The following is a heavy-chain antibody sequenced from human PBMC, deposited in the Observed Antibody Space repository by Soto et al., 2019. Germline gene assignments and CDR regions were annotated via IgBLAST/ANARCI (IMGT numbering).Heavy chain of an antibody. CDR2: IFWDDDK. Sequence: QITLKESGPTLVKPTQTLTLTCTFSGFSLTTSGVGVGWIRQPPGKALEWLALIFWDDDKRYSPSLKCRLTITKDTSKNQVVLTMTNMDPVDTATYYCASSSGYRIFDCWGQGTLVTVSS. J-gene: IGHJ4*02. D-gene: IGHD3-22*01. V-gene: IGHV2-5*02. CDR3: ASSSGYRIFDC. CDR1: GFSLTTSGVG.